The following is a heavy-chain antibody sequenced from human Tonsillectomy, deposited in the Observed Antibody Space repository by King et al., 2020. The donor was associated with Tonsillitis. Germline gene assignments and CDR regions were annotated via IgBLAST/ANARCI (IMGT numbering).Heavy chain of an antibody. V-gene: IGHV4-59*01. J-gene: IGHJ5*02. CDR3: AREIGGWCGEVFINWFDP. CDR2: IDDSGST. D-gene: IGHD3-10*01. Sequence: VQLQESGPGLVKPSETLSLTCTVSGGSISNYYWTWIRQPPGKGLEWIGHIDDSGSTNYNPTLKSRVTISLDTSKNQLSLNLNSVTAADTAVYYCAREIGGWCGEVFINWFDPGGQGTLVTVSS. CDR1: GGSISNYY.